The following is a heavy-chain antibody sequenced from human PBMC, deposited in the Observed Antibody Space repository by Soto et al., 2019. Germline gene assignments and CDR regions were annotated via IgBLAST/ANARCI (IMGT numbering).Heavy chain of an antibody. CDR2: MNPNSGNT. CDR1: GYTFTSYD. D-gene: IGHD3-16*01. V-gene: IGHV1-8*01. Sequence: QVKLVQSGAEVKKPGASVKVSCKASGYTFTSYDINWVRQATGQGLEWMGWMNPNSGNTGYAQKFQGRVTMTRNTSISTAYMELSSLRSEDTAVYYCAKQNYDYVWGSLRPNNWFDPWGQGTLVTVSS. CDR3: AKQNYDYVWGSLRPNNWFDP. J-gene: IGHJ5*02.